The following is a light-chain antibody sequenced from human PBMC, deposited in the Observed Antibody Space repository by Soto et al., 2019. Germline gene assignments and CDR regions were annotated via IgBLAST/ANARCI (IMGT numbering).Light chain of an antibody. CDR3: QQRNSYPPRT. J-gene: IGKJ4*01. Sequence: DIQLTQSPSFLSASVGDRVTITCRASQGFSSNLAWYQQKQGKAPKLLIYAASSLQSGVPSRFSGSGSGTEFTLPISSLQPEDFATYYCQQRNSYPPRTFGGGTKVEIK. CDR1: QGFSSN. V-gene: IGKV1-9*01. CDR2: AAS.